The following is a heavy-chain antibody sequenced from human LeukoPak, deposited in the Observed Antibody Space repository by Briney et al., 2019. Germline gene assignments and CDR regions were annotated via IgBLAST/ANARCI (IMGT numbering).Heavy chain of an antibody. Sequence: GESLKISCKGYGYSFNRYWIGWVRQMPGKGLEWMGIIYPGDSDTRYSPSFQGQVTISADKSISTAYLQWSSLKASDTTIYYCARPAAYDMYYFDYWGQGTLVTVSS. J-gene: IGHJ4*02. CDR3: ARPAAYDMYYFDY. V-gene: IGHV5-51*01. D-gene: IGHD3-22*01. CDR2: IYPGDSDT. CDR1: GYSFNRYW.